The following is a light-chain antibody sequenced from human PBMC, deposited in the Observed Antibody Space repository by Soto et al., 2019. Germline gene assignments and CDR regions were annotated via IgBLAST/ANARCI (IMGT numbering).Light chain of an antibody. CDR2: TSS. Sequence: DLQMTQSPSSVSASVGDSVTITCRASQGVSAWVAWYQLKPGKAPKLLVYTSSSLQNGVPSRFRGGGSGTDFTLTISGLQPEDFATYFCQQAYTFPLTFGGGTKVE. J-gene: IGKJ4*01. V-gene: IGKV1-12*01. CDR1: QGVSAW. CDR3: QQAYTFPLT.